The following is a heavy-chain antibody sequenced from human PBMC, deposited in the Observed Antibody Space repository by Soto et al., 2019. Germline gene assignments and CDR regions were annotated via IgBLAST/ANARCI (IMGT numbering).Heavy chain of an antibody. CDR2: IIPIFGTA. CDR1: GGTFGSYA. D-gene: IGHD2-2*01. Sequence: SVKVSCKASGGTFGSYAISWVRQAPGQGLEWMGGIIPIFGTANYAQKFQGRVTITADESTSTAYMELSSLRSEDTAVYYCAGYCSSTSCYAHNFDYWGQGTLVTVSS. J-gene: IGHJ4*02. CDR3: AGYCSSTSCYAHNFDY. V-gene: IGHV1-69*13.